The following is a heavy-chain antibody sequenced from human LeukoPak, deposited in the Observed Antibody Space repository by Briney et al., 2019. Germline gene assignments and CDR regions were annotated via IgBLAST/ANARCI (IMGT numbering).Heavy chain of an antibody. CDR2: IYYSGST. Sequence: SETLSLTCTVSGGSISSYYWSWIRQPPGKGLEWIGYIYYSGSTNYNPSLKSRVTISVDTSKNQFSLKLSSVTAADTAVYYCARQKWRSQMYYFDYWGQGTLVTVSS. D-gene: IGHD2-15*01. CDR1: GGSISSYY. J-gene: IGHJ4*02. V-gene: IGHV4-59*08. CDR3: ARQKWRSQMYYFDY.